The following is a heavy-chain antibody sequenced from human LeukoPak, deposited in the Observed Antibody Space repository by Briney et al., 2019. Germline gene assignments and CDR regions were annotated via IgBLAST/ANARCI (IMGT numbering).Heavy chain of an antibody. CDR3: ARSVVTGDYFDY. V-gene: IGHV4-31*03. J-gene: IGHJ4*02. Sequence: PSETLSLTCTVSGGSISSGGYYWSWIRQHPGKGLEWIGYIYYSGSTYYNPSLKSRVTISVDTSKNQFSLKLSSVTAADTAVYYCARSVVTGDYFDYWGQGTLVTVSS. D-gene: IGHD2-21*02. CDR2: IYYSGST. CDR1: GGSISSGGYY.